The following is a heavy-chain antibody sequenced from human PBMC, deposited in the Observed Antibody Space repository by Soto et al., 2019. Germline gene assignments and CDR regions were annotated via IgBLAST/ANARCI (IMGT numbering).Heavy chain of an antibody. CDR1: GFTFSNAW. CDR2: IKSKTDGGTT. CDR3: TTDLTDLFPLDV. Sequence: GSLRLCCAASGFTFSNAWMNWVRQAPGKGLEWVGRIKSKTDGGTTDYAAPVKGRFTISRDDSKNTLYLQMNSLKTEDTAVYYCTTDLTDLFPLDVWGQGTTVTVSS. V-gene: IGHV3-15*07. J-gene: IGHJ6*02.